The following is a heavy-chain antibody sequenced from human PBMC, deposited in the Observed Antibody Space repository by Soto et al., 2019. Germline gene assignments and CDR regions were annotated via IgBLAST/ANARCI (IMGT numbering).Heavy chain of an antibody. J-gene: IGHJ4*02. CDR3: ARSHGLDYFDY. D-gene: IGHD3-10*01. CDR2: INAGNGNT. Sequence: GASVKVSCKASGYTFTSYAMHWVRQAPGQRLEWMGWINAGNGNTKYPQKFQGRVTITRDTSASTAYMELSSLRSEDTAVYYCARSHGLDYFDYWGQGTLVTVSS. V-gene: IGHV1-3*01. CDR1: GYTFTSYA.